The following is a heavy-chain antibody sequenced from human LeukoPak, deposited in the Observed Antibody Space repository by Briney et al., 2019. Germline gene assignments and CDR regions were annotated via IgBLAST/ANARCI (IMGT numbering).Heavy chain of an antibody. CDR1: GFTFSSYA. CDR3: ARGRGEMATVFDY. J-gene: IGHJ4*02. D-gene: IGHD5-24*01. V-gene: IGHV3-30-3*01. Sequence: GGSLRLSCAASGFTFSSYAMHWVRQAPGKGLEWVAVISYDGSNKYYADSVKGRFTISRDNSKNTLYLQMNSLRAEDTAVYYCARGRGEMATVFDYRGQGTLVTVSS. CDR2: ISYDGSNK.